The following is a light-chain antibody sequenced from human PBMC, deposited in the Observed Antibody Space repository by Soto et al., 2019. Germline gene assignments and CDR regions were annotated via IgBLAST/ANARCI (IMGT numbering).Light chain of an antibody. Sequence: QSALTQPASVSGSPGQSITISCTGTSGDVGVYNYVSWYQQHPGKAPKLMIYDVNNRPSGVSNRFSGSKSGNTASLTISGLQAEDEADYYCSSYTTSSTWVFGGGTQLT. J-gene: IGLJ3*02. CDR1: SGDVGVYNY. CDR2: DVN. CDR3: SSYTTSSTWV. V-gene: IGLV2-14*01.